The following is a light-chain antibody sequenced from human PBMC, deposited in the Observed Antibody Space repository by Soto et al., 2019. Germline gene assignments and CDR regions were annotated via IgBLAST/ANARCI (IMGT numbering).Light chain of an antibody. CDR1: SSNIGSNA. CDR3: AAWDDSLNGVL. J-gene: IGLJ2*01. V-gene: IGLV1-44*01. CDR2: SNN. Sequence: QSVLTQPPSASGTPGQRVTISCSGSSSNIGSNAVNWYQQLPGTAPKLLISSNNERPSGVPDRFSGSKSGSSASLAISGPQSEDEADYYCAAWDDSLNGVLFGGGTKLTVL.